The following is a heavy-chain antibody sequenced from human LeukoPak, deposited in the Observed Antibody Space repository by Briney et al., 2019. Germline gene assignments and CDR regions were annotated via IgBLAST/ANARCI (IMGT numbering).Heavy chain of an antibody. J-gene: IGHJ6*03. D-gene: IGHD6-19*01. Sequence: SETLSLTCTVSGGSISSYYWSWVRQPAGKGLEWIGRIYTSGSTNYNPSLKSRVTMSVDTSKNQFSLKLSSVTAADTAVYYCAREGQWLVRGYYYMDVWGKGTTVTVSS. CDR2: IYTSGST. V-gene: IGHV4-4*07. CDR1: GGSISSYY. CDR3: AREGQWLVRGYYYMDV.